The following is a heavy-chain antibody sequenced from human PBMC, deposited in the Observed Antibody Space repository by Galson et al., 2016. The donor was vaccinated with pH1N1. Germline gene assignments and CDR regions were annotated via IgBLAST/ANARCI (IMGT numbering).Heavy chain of an antibody. CDR3: ARQYDFGDYRGNAFDI. V-gene: IGHV5-51*03. CDR1: GYKFSRSW. J-gene: IGHJ3*02. Sequence: QSGAEVKKPGESLKISCQGSGYKFSRSWIGWVRQMPGKGLEWMGIIYLGGSHIRYSPSFQGQVTISSDKSISTAYPQWISLRASDTAMYYCARQYDFGDYRGNAFDIWGQGTVVIVSS. D-gene: IGHD4-17*01. CDR2: IYLGGSHI.